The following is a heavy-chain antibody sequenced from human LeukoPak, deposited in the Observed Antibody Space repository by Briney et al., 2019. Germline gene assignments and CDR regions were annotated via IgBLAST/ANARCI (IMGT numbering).Heavy chain of an antibody. Sequence: KVSCKASGYSFTSYWISWVRQMPGKGLEWMGRIDPSDSYTNYSPSFQGHVTISADKSISTAYLQWSSLKASDTAMYYCASWGVVALNAFDIWGQGTMVTVSS. D-gene: IGHD3-22*01. CDR1: GYSFTSYW. J-gene: IGHJ3*02. V-gene: IGHV5-10-1*01. CDR3: ASWGVVALNAFDI. CDR2: IDPSDSYT.